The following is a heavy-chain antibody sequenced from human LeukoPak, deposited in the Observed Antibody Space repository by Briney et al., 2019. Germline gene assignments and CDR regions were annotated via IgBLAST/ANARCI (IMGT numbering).Heavy chain of an antibody. CDR2: IYSGGST. CDR3: AKEVRYCSSTSCYEYYYYYMDV. Sequence: QSGGSLRLSCAASGFTVSSNYMSWVRQAPGKGLEWVSVIYSGGSTYYADSVKGRFTISRDNSKNTLYLQMNSLRAEDTAVYYCAKEVRYCSSTSCYEYYYYYMDVWGKGTTVTVSS. D-gene: IGHD2-2*01. CDR1: GFTVSSNY. V-gene: IGHV3-53*01. J-gene: IGHJ6*03.